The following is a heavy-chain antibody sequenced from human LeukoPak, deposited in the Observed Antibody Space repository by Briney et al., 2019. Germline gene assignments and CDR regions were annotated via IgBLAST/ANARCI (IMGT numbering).Heavy chain of an antibody. CDR3: ALPRYCSSTSCYAHDAFDI. CDR2: IIPIFGTA. Sequence: ASVKVSCKASGGTFSSYAISWVRQAPGQGLEWMGGIIPIFGTANYAQKFQGRVTITRNTSISTAYMELSSLRSEDTAVYYCALPRYCSSTSCYAHDAFDIWGQGTMVTVSS. J-gene: IGHJ3*02. CDR1: GGTFSSYA. V-gene: IGHV1-69*05. D-gene: IGHD2-2*01.